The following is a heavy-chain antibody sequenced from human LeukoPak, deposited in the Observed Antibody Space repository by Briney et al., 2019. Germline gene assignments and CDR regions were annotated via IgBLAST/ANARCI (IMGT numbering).Heavy chain of an antibody. V-gene: IGHV4-34*01. Sequence: SETLSLTCTVSGGSISSYYWSWIRQPPGKGLEWIGEINHSGSTNYNPSLKSRVTISVDTSKNQFSLKLSSVTAADTAVYYCARHKALVVPAATFDYWGQGTLVTVSS. J-gene: IGHJ4*02. CDR3: ARHKALVVPAATFDY. CDR1: GGSISSYY. D-gene: IGHD2-2*01. CDR2: INHSGST.